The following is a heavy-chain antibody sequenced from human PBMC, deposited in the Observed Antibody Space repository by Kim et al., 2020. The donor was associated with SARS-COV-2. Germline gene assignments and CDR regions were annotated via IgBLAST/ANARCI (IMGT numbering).Heavy chain of an antibody. CDR2: IYYSGST. Sequence: SETLSLTCTVSGGSISSGGYYWSWIRQHPGKGLEWIGYIYYSGSTYYNPSLKSRVTISVDTSKNQFSLKLSSVTAADTAVYYCAREKYCSGGSCYPYDYGMDVWGQGTTVTVSS. CDR1: GGSISSGGYY. V-gene: IGHV4-31*03. CDR3: AREKYCSGGSCYPYDYGMDV. D-gene: IGHD2-15*01. J-gene: IGHJ6*02.